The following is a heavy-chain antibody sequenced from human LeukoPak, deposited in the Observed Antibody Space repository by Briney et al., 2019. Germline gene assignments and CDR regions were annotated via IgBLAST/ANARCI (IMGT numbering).Heavy chain of an antibody. Sequence: SETLSLTCTVSGYSISSGYYWGWIWQPPGKGLEWIGSIYHSGSTYYNPSLKSRVTISVDTSKNQFSLKLSSVTAADTAVYYCVRDPGYCSSTSCYGYFDYWGQGTLVTVSS. D-gene: IGHD2-2*01. CDR1: GYSISSGYY. CDR3: VRDPGYCSSTSCYGYFDY. J-gene: IGHJ4*02. V-gene: IGHV4-38-2*02. CDR2: IYHSGST.